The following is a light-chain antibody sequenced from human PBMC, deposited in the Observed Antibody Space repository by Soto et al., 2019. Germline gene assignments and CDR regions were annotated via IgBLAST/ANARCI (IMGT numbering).Light chain of an antibody. CDR1: QPLXNNY. CDR3: QQYGHATRT. CDR2: DAS. V-gene: IGKV3-20*01. Sequence: EMTQSAGTLSLSPGERATLSCRASQPLXNNYRAWDQQKPGQAPRLLTADASSRATGSPDRLSGGGSATDFTLTISRLEPEYVALYYCQQYGHATRTVGQGTRLEIK. J-gene: IGKJ5*01.